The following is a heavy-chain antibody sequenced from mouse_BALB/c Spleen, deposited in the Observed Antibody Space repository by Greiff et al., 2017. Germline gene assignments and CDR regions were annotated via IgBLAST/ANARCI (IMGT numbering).Heavy chain of an antibody. J-gene: IGHJ4*01. CDR1: GFSLTGYG. CDR3: ARFTMITTNAMDY. CDR2: IWSGGST. Sequence: VKLMESGPGLVAPSQSLSITCTVSGFSLTGYGVNWVRQPPGKGLEWLGVIWSGGSTDYNAAFISRLSISKDNSKIQVFFKMNSLQANDTAIYYCARFTMITTNAMDYWGQGTSVTVSS. V-gene: IGHV2-2*02. D-gene: IGHD2-4*01.